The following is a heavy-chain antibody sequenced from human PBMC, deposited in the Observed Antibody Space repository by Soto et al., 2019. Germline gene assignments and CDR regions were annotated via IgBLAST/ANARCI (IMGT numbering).Heavy chain of an antibody. Sequence: SETLSLTCTVSGGSISSSSYYWGWIRQPPGKGLEWIGYIYYSGSTNYNPSLKSRVTISVDTSKNQFSLKLSSVTAADTAVYYCARVLGYYDSGTYSLLDPWGQGTLVTVSS. CDR3: ARVLGYYDSGTYSLLDP. V-gene: IGHV4-39*07. CDR2: IYYSGST. CDR1: GGSISSSSYY. J-gene: IGHJ5*02. D-gene: IGHD3-10*01.